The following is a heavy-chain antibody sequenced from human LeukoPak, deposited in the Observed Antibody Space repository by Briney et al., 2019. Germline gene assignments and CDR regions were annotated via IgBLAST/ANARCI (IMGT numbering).Heavy chain of an antibody. D-gene: IGHD6-6*01. CDR2: ISYDGSNK. CDR3: ARLGKPYSSSSGDVDF. Sequence: PGGSLRLSCAASGFTFSSYAMHWVRRAPGKGLEWVAVISYDGSNKYYADSVKGRFTISRDNAKNSLYLQMNSLRVGDTAVYYCARLGKPYSSSSGDVDFWGQGTLVTVSS. CDR1: GFTFSSYA. J-gene: IGHJ4*02. V-gene: IGHV3-30-3*01.